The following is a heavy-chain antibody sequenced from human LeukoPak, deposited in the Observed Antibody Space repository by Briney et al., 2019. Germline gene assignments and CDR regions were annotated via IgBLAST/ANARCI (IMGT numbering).Heavy chain of an antibody. J-gene: IGHJ4*02. V-gene: IGHV4-59*08. CDR3: ARHAESGYDRFDH. CDR2: IYYSGST. Sequence: SETLSLTCTVSGGSISSYYWSWIRQPPGKGLEWIGYIYYSGSTNYNPSLKSRVTISVDTSKNQFSLKLSSVTAADTAVYYCARHAESGYDRFDHWGQGTLVTVSS. CDR1: GGSISSYY. D-gene: IGHD5-12*01.